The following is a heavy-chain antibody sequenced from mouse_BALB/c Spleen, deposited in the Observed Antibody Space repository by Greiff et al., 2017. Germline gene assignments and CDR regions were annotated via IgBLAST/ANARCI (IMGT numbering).Heavy chain of an antibody. J-gene: IGHJ3*01. CDR1: GFTFTDYY. CDR2: IRNNANGYTT. CDR3: ARDGGNYPAWFAY. Sequence: DVILVESGGGLVQPGGSLKLSCATSGFTFTDYYMSWVRQPPGKALEWMGFIRNNANGYTTEYSATVKGRFTISRDNSQSILYLQMNTQRAEDSATYYCARDGGNYPAWFAYWGQGTLVTVSA. D-gene: IGHD2-1*01. V-gene: IGHV7-3*02.